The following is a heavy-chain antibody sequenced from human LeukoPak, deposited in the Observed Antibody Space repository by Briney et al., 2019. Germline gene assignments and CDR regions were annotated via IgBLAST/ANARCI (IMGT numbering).Heavy chain of an antibody. D-gene: IGHD3-10*01. CDR1: GGSISSSNYY. V-gene: IGHV4-39*07. CDR3: ARVVISTRRNYYYNMDV. CDR2: IYYSGAT. J-gene: IGHJ6*03. Sequence: SETLSLTCTVSGGSISSSNYYWAWIRQPPGTGLEWIATIYYSGATQYNPSLKSRVTISVYTSKTQFSLQLRSVTAADTAVYYCARVVISTRRNYYYNMDVWGKGTTVTVSS.